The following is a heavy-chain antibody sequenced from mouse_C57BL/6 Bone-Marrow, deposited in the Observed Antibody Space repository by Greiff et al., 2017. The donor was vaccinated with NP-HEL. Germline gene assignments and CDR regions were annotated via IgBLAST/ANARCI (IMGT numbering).Heavy chain of an antibody. V-gene: IGHV1-82*01. D-gene: IGHD2-1*01. Sequence: QVQLQQSGPELVKPGASVKISCKASGYAFSSSWMNWVKQRPGQGLEWIGRIYPGDGDTNYNEKFKGKATLTADKSSSTAYMQLSSLTSEDSAVYFCARGGNYWDFDGWGTGTTVTVSS. CDR2: IYPGDGDT. CDR1: GYAFSSSW. J-gene: IGHJ1*03. CDR3: ARGGNYWDFDG.